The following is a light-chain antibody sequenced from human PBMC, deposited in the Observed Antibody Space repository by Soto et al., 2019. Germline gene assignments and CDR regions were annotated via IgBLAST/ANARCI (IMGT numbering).Light chain of an antibody. Sequence: DIQMTQSPSSLSASLGDRFTITCLASQTINSYLNWYQQKPGKAPKLMIYAASTLQSGVPSRFSGSGSGKDFTITISSLRPEDFATYYCQQSESTSWTFGQGTKVDIK. CDR3: QQSESTSWT. CDR1: QTINSY. J-gene: IGKJ1*01. CDR2: AAS. V-gene: IGKV1-39*01.